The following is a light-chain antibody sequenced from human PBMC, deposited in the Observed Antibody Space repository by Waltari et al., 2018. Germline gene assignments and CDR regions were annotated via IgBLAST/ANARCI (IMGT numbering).Light chain of an antibody. J-gene: IGKJ1*01. CDR1: PRLLRSNGYNY. V-gene: IGKV2-28*01. CDR2: LGS. CDR3: LQGISTPLT. Sequence: VMTQSPLSLPVTPGEPASISCTASPRLLRSNGYNYLDWYLQRPGQSPQLLIYLGSNRASGVPDRFSGSGSGTDFTLKISRVEAEDVGVYYCLQGISTPLTFGQGTKVEIK.